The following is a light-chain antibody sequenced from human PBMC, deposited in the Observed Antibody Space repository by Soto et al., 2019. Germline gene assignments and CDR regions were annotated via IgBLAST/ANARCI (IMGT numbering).Light chain of an antibody. CDR2: GAS. Sequence: EIVLTQSPGTLSLSPGQRATLSCRASQSVSSSFLAWYQQKPGQAPRILIYGASSRATDISDRFSGSGSGTDFTLTSSRLKPEDSAMYYCQQYDDSPWTFGQGTKVEIK. J-gene: IGKJ1*01. CDR1: QSVSSSF. V-gene: IGKV3-20*01. CDR3: QQYDDSPWT.